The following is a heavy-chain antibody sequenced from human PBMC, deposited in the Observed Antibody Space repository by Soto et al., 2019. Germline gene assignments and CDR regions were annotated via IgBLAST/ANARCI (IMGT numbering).Heavy chain of an antibody. J-gene: IGHJ6*02. CDR2: MNPDSGAP. V-gene: IGHV1-2*04. CDR3: ARDRKGTPTNTSGLYGLDV. Sequence: QVQLVQSGAEVKNPGASVKISCKASGYTFTDYYILWVRQAPGQGLEWMAWMNPDSGAPRSAQKFQGWITMPRDTSPSTAYMELSRLTPDETAVYYCARDRKGTPTNTSGLYGLDVWGQGTTVTVSS. D-gene: IGHD3-16*01. CDR1: GYTFTDYY.